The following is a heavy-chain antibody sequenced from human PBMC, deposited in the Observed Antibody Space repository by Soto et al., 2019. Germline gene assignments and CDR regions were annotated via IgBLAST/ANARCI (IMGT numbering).Heavy chain of an antibody. J-gene: IGHJ3*02. CDR3: ARDSQAYYDILTGYYPPVYAFDI. Sequence: PSQTLSLTCAISWDSVSSNSAAWNWIRQSPSRGLEWLGRTYYRSKWYNDYAVSVKSRITINPDTSKNQFSLQLNSVTPEDTAVYYCARDSQAYYDILTGYYPPVYAFDIWGQGTMVTV. D-gene: IGHD3-9*01. CDR2: TYYRSKWYN. V-gene: IGHV6-1*01. CDR1: WDSVSSNSAA.